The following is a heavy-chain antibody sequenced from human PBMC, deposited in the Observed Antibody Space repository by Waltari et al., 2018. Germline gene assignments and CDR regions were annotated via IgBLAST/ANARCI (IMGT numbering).Heavy chain of an antibody. Sequence: QVQLQESGPGLVKPSETLSLTCTVSGGSISSHYWRWIRQPPGKGLEWIGYIYYSGSTNYNPSLKSRVTISVDTSKNQFSLKLSSVTAADTAVYYCARFSYSSSWYYFDYWGQGTLVTVSS. CDR3: ARFSYSSSWYYFDY. CDR2: IYYSGST. J-gene: IGHJ4*02. D-gene: IGHD6-13*01. CDR1: GGSISSHY. V-gene: IGHV4-59*11.